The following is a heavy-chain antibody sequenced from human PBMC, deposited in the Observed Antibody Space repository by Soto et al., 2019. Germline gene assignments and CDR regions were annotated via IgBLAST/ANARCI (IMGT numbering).Heavy chain of an antibody. Sequence: EVQVVESGGGLVKPGGSLRLSCAASGFTFSNYNINWVRQAPGKGLEWVSSIGGSSSYIYYADSVKGRFTISRDNVKNSVYLQMNSLRAEDTAVYYCARGGYDPLTGLDYWGQGTLVTVSS. D-gene: IGHD3-9*01. V-gene: IGHV3-21*01. CDR3: ARGGYDPLTGLDY. CDR1: GFTFSNYN. CDR2: IGGSSSYI. J-gene: IGHJ4*02.